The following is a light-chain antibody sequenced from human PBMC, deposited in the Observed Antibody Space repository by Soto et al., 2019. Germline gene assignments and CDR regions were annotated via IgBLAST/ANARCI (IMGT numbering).Light chain of an antibody. J-gene: IGLJ2*01. V-gene: IGLV3-21*02. CDR2: HDS. CDR1: NIGGKS. CDR3: QVWDNNSDHVV. Sequence: SYELTQPPSVSVAPGQTATITCGGNNIGGKSVHWYQQKPGQAPVVVVYHDSDRPSGISERFSGSNSGNTATLTISRVEAGDEAVYSCQVWDNNSDHVVFGGGTKVTVL.